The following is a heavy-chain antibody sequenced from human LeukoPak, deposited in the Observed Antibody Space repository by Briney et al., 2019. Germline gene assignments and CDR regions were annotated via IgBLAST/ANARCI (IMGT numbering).Heavy chain of an antibody. CDR2: ISSSSSYT. V-gene: IGHV3-11*05. CDR3: ARGEGSYPPDY. D-gene: IGHD3-16*02. J-gene: IGHJ4*02. CDR1: GFTFSDYY. Sequence: RAGGSLRLSCAASGFTFSDYYMSWIRQAPGKGLEWVSYISSSSSYTNYADSAKGRFTISRDNAKNSLYLQMNSLRAEDTAVYYCARGEGSYPPDYWGQGTLVTVSS.